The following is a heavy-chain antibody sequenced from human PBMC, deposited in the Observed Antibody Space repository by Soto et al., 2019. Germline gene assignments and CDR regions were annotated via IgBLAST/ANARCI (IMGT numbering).Heavy chain of an antibody. V-gene: IGHV1-18*01. Sequence: ASGKVSWKASGYTFSKHGITWGRPAPGQGLEWKGWINAYNGHTNYAQRFQGRVTMTTDTSTSKAYMEMRSLRSDDTAVYFCARDGELLAGDNYYYYGIDVWAQRTTVPCP. D-gene: IGHD3-10*01. CDR2: INAYNGHT. CDR1: GYTFSKHG. CDR3: ARDGELLAGDNYYYYGIDV. J-gene: IGHJ6*02.